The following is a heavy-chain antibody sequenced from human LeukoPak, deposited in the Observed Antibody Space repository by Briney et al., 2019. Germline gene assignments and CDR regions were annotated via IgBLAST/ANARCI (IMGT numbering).Heavy chain of an antibody. V-gene: IGHV4-34*01. CDR1: GGSFSGYY. D-gene: IGHD3-10*01. CDR2: INHSGGT. Sequence: PSETLSLTCAVYGGSFSGYYWSWIRQPPGKGLEWIGEINHSGGTNYNPSLKSRVTISVDTSKSQFSLKLSSVTAADTAVYYCARGGNYYGSGSYRAPVGYWGQGTLVTVSS. CDR3: ARGGNYYGSGSYRAPVGY. J-gene: IGHJ4*02.